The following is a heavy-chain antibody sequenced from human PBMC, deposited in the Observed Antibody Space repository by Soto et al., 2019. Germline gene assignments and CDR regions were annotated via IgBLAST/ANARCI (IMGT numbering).Heavy chain of an antibody. CDR2: ISWNSGSI. D-gene: IGHD3-16*01. CDR1: RFSFDDYA. J-gene: IGHJ4*02. CDR3: AKDCDYIWGSYSYFDY. Sequence: EVQLVESGGGLVQPGRSLRLSCAASRFSFDDYAMHWVRQAPGKGLEWVSGISWNSGSIDYADSVKGRFTISSDNAKNSLYLQMNSLRAEDTALYSCAKDCDYIWGSYSYFDYWGQGTLVIVSS. V-gene: IGHV3-9*01.